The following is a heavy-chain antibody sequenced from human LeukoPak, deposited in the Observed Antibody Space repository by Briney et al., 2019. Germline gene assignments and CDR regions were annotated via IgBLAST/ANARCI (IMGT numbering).Heavy chain of an antibody. CDR1: GYTFTNYG. V-gene: IGHV1-18*01. D-gene: IGHD6-19*01. CDR3: ARDPSLAVAGIRLFDY. Sequence: GAAVKVSCKTSGYTFTNYGISWVRQAPGQELECMGCISGYNGNPRYAQKVQGRVTMTTDTSTNTAYMKVNSLRSDDTAIYYCARDPSLAVAGIRLFDYWGQGTLVIVS. CDR2: ISGYNGNP. J-gene: IGHJ4*02.